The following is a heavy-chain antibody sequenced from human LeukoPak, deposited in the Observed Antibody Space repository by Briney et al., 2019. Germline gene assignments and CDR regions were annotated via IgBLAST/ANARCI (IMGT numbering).Heavy chain of an antibody. J-gene: IGHJ4*02. V-gene: IGHV1-18*01. CDR2: ISAYNGDT. D-gene: IGHD5-18*01. CDR1: GYTFTSYG. CDR3: ARGYLPYTYGSYFDY. Sequence: ASVKVSCKASGYTFTSYGISWLRQAPGQGLEWMGWISAYNGDTDSAQNFQGRVTMTTDTSTTTAYMELRSLRSDDTAVYYCARGYLPYTYGSYFDYWGQGTLVTVSS.